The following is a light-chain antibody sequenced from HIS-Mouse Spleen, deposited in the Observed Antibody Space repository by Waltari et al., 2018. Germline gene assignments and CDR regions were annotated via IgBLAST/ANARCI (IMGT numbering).Light chain of an antibody. J-gene: IGLJ3*02. CDR2: EGS. Sequence: QSALTQPASVSGSPGQSITISCTGTSSDVGSYNLVSWYQQPPGKAPKLMIYEGSKRPSVVSNRCSGSKSGNTASLTISGLQAEDEADYYCCSYAGSSTWVFGGGTKLTVL. V-gene: IGLV2-23*01. CDR3: CSYAGSSTWV. CDR1: SSDVGSYNL.